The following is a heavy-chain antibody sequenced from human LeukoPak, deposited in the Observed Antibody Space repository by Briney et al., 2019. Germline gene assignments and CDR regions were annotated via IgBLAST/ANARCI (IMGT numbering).Heavy chain of an antibody. V-gene: IGHV4-31*03. CDR1: GGSISSGGYY. CDR3: ARGGYYDSSGNFYLDY. J-gene: IGHJ4*02. CDR2: IYYSGGT. Sequence: SQTLSLTCTVSGGSISSGGYYWSWIRQHPGKGLEWIGYIYYSGGTYYNPSLKSRVTISVDTSKNQFSLKLSSVTAADTAVYYCARGGYYDSSGNFYLDYWGQGTLVTVSS. D-gene: IGHD3-22*01.